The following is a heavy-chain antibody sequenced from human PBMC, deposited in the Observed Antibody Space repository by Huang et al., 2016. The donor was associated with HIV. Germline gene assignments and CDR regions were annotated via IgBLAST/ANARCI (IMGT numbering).Heavy chain of an antibody. CDR2: IYPGDSDT. CDR3: ARQGVGDFVVEPTGLGAFDI. J-gene: IGHJ3*02. CDR1: GYTFNGYW. Sequence: EVQLVQSGAVVKKPGESLKISCKGSGYTFNGYWIGWVRQMPGKGLEWMGIIYPGDSDTTYSPSFQGQVTISADKSISTAYCQWSGLKASDTAMYYCARQGVGDFVVEPTGLGAFDIWGQGTMVTVSS. D-gene: IGHD2-2*01. V-gene: IGHV5-51*01.